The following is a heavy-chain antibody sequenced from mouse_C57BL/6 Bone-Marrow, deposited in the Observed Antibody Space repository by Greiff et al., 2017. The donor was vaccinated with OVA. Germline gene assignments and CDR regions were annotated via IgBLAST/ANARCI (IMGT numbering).Heavy chain of an antibody. V-gene: IGHV5-6*01. J-gene: IGHJ3*01. CDR2: ISRGGSYT. D-gene: IGHD1-1*01. Sequence: EVQGVESGGDLVKPGGSLRLSCAASGFTFSSYGMSWVRQTPDKRLEWVATISRGGSYTYYPDSVKGRFTISRDNAKNTLYLQMSSLKSEDTAMYYCARHDGSSSFAYWGQWTLVTVSA. CDR1: GFTFSSYG. CDR3: ARHDGSSSFAY.